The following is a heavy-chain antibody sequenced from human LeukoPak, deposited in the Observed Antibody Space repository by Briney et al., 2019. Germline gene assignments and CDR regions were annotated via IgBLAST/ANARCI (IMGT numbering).Heavy chain of an antibody. V-gene: IGHV3-30-3*01. D-gene: IGHD3-10*01. J-gene: IGHJ6*02. CDR2: ISYDGSNK. CDR1: GFTFSSYA. CDR3: ARALRGYYYGSGSYPYYYYGMDV. Sequence: PGRSLRLSCAASGFTFSSYAMHWVRQAPGKGLEWVAVISYDGSNKYFADSVKGRFTISRDNSKNTLYLQMNSLRAEDTAVYYCARALRGYYYGSGSYPYYYYGMDVWGQGTTVTVSS.